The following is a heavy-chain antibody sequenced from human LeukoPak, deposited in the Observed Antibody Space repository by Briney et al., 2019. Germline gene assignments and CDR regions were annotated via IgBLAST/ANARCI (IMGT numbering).Heavy chain of an antibody. D-gene: IGHD2-2*01. CDR3: AKAVVIVPTATPFDY. V-gene: IGHV3-30*02. CDR2: IRYDGDNK. Sequence: PGGSLRLSCAASGFTFSSYWMSWVRQAPGKGLEWVAFIRYDGDNKYYADSVKGRFTISRDNSKNTLYLQMNSLRAEDTAVYYCAKAVVIVPTATPFDYWGQGTLVTVSS. J-gene: IGHJ4*02. CDR1: GFTFSSYW.